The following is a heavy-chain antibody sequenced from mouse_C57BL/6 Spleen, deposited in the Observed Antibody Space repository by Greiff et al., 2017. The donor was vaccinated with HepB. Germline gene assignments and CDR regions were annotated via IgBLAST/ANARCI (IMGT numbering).Heavy chain of an antibody. V-gene: IGHV1-80*01. CDR1: GYAFSSYW. J-gene: IGHJ3*01. Sequence: QVQLKESGAELVKPGASVKISCKASGYAFSSYWMNWVKQRPGKGLEWIGQIYPGDGDTNYNGKFKGKATLTADKSSSTAYMQLSSLTAEDSAVYVCARTTTVVATKAWFAYWGQETLVTVSA. D-gene: IGHD1-1*01. CDR3: ARTTTVVATKAWFAY. CDR2: IYPGDGDT.